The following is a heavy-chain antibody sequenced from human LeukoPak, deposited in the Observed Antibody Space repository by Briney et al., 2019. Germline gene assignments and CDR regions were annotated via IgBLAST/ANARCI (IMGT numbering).Heavy chain of an antibody. Sequence: SETLSLTCAVSGYSISSGYYWGWIRQPPGKGLEWIGSIYHSGSTYYNPSLKSRVTISVDTAKNQFSLKLSSVTAADTAVYYCARHRAEKPYYMDVWGKGTTVTVSS. D-gene: IGHD5-24*01. CDR1: GYSISSGYY. CDR3: ARHRAEKPYYMDV. CDR2: IYHSGST. J-gene: IGHJ6*03. V-gene: IGHV4-38-2*01.